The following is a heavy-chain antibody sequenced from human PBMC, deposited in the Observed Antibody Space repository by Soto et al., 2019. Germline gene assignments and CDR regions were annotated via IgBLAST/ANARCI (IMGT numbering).Heavy chain of an antibody. CDR3: ARRSVFGLDAFDI. J-gene: IGHJ3*02. V-gene: IGHV5-51*01. CDR1: GYSFSGYW. CDR2: IYPDDSRT. D-gene: IGHD3-3*01. Sequence: PGESLKISCKGFGYSFSGYWIGWVRQMPDKVLEWMGIIYPDDSRTIYSPSFQGQVTMSADKSISTAYLQWSSLKASDTAMYYCARRSVFGLDAFDIWGQGTMVTVSS.